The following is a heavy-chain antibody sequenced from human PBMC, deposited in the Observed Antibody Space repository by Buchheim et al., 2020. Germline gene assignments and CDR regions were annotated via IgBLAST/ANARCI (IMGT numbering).Heavy chain of an antibody. J-gene: IGHJ4*02. CDR3: ARDLSGSQDY. CDR1: GFTLRTYW. Sequence: EVQLEEYGGGLVQPGGSLRLSCAASGFTLRTYWMHWVRQAPGKGLEWVSRINEDGSFTNYADSVKGRFTISRDNAENTLYLQMTSLRVEDTAMYYCARDLSGSQDYWGQGTL. CDR2: INEDGSFT. D-gene: IGHD1-26*01. V-gene: IGHV3-74*01.